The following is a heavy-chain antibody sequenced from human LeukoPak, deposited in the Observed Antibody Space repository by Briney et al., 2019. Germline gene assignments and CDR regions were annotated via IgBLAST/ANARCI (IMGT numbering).Heavy chain of an antibody. CDR1: EYTLTGLS. J-gene: IGHJ4*02. D-gene: IGHD3-22*01. CDR3: ARVEGYDSSGYYYGY. V-gene: IGHV1-24*01. CDR2: FDPEDVDT. Sequence: ASVKVSCKVSEYTLTGLSVHWVRLAPGKGLEWMGGFDPEDVDTIYAQKFEGRVTMTRDTSTRTVYMELSSLKSEDTAVYYCARVEGYDSSGYYYGYWGQGTLVTVSS.